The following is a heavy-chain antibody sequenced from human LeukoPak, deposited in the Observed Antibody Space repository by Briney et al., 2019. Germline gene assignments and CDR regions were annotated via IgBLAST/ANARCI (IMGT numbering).Heavy chain of an antibody. Sequence: PSETPSLTCTVSGGSISSYYWSWIRQPPGKGLEWIGYIYYSGSTNYNPSLKSRVTISVDTSKNQFSLKLSSVTAADTAVYYCAGTPTGYNWNPGWFDPWGQGTLVTVSS. V-gene: IGHV4-59*08. CDR3: AGTPTGYNWNPGWFDP. J-gene: IGHJ5*02. CDR2: IYYSGST. D-gene: IGHD1-20*01. CDR1: GGSISSYY.